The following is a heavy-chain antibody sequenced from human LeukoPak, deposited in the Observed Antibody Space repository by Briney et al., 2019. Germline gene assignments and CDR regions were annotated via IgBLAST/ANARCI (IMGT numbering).Heavy chain of an antibody. J-gene: IGHJ6*02. CDR1: GFTFSSYA. CDR3: ARERGYDSKGGMDV. D-gene: IGHD3-22*01. CDR2: IKQDGSEK. V-gene: IGHV3-7*03. Sequence: AGGSLRLSCAASGFTFSSYAMSWVRQAPGKGLEWVANIKQDGSEKYYVDSVKGRFTISRDNSKNTLYLQMNSLRAEDTAVYYCARERGYDSKGGMDVWGQGTTVTVSS.